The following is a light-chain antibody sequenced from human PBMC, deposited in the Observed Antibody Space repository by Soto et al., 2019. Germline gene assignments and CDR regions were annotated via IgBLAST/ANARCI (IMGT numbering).Light chain of an antibody. Sequence: DIPMTQSPSSLSASVGDRVTITCRASQSISKYLNWYQQKKGKAPKLLIYDASSLQSGVPSRFSGSGSGTDFILTISSLQPEDFATYYCQQSYTLPYTFGQGTKLEIK. CDR3: QQSYTLPYT. J-gene: IGKJ2*01. CDR1: QSISKY. V-gene: IGKV1-39*01. CDR2: DAS.